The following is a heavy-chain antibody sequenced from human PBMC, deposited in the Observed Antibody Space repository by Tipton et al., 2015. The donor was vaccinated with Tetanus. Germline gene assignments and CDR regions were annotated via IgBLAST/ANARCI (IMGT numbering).Heavy chain of an antibody. CDR2: FYSGGSL. CDR1: GFTLSSYT. Sequence: LRLSCAASGFTLSSYTLNWVRQAPGKGLEWIGTFYSGGSLFYNPSFKSRATISVYTPKNQISLRLNYVATADTAVYYCSSQSSWSVPWGQGTLVAASS. J-gene: IGHJ5*02. V-gene: IGHV4-59*04. CDR3: SSQSSWSVP.